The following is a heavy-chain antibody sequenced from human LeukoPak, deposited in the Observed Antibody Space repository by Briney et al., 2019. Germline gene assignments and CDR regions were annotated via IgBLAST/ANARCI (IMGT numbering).Heavy chain of an antibody. V-gene: IGHV1-18*01. J-gene: IGHJ4*02. Sequence: ASVKVSCKASGYTFTSYGISWVRQAPGQGLEWMGWISAYNGNTNYAQKLQGRVTMTTDTPTSTAYMELRSLRSDDTAVYYCARAHDYGDYLDYWGQGTLVTVSS. CDR1: GYTFTSYG. CDR2: ISAYNGNT. CDR3: ARAHDYGDYLDY. D-gene: IGHD4-17*01.